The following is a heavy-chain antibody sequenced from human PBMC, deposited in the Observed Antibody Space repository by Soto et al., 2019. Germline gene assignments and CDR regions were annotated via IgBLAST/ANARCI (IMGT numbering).Heavy chain of an antibody. CDR3: TTFKGSSWDHDAFDI. V-gene: IGHV3-15*07. D-gene: IGHD6-13*01. CDR2: IKSKTDGGTT. J-gene: IGHJ3*02. Sequence: GACVRLSYAASGFIVSNDRLNWGRLAPGKGQEWVGRIKSKTDGGTTDYAAPVKGRFTISRDDSKNTLYLQMNSLKTEDTAVYYCTTFKGSSWDHDAFDIWGQGTMVTVSS. CDR1: GFIVSNDR.